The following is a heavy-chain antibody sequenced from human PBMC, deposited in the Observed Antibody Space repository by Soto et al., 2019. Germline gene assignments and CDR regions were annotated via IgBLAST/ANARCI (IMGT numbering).Heavy chain of an antibody. V-gene: IGHV3-33*01. Sequence: GGSLRLSCAASGFTFSSYGMHWVRQAPVKGLEWVAVIWYDGSNKYYADSVKGRFTISRDNSKNTLYLQMNSLRAEDTAVYYCARDRGIAHGTNYYYYGMDVWGQGTTVTVSS. CDR3: ARDRGIAHGTNYYYYGMDV. D-gene: IGHD2-2*01. CDR1: GFTFSSYG. J-gene: IGHJ6*02. CDR2: IWYDGSNK.